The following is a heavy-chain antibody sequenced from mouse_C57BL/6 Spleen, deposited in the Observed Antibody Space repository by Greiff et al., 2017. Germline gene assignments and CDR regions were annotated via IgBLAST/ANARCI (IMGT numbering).Heavy chain of an antibody. V-gene: IGHV8-12*01. Sequence: QVTLKVSGPGILQSSQTLSLTCSFSGFSLSTSGMGVSWIRQPSGKGLEWLAHIYWDDDKRYNPSLKSRLTIAKDTSRNQVFLKITSVDTADTATYDCARFYYGSSYYAMDYWGQGTSVTVSS. D-gene: IGHD1-1*01. CDR2: IYWDDDK. CDR1: GFSLSTSGMG. J-gene: IGHJ4*01. CDR3: ARFYYGSSYYAMDY.